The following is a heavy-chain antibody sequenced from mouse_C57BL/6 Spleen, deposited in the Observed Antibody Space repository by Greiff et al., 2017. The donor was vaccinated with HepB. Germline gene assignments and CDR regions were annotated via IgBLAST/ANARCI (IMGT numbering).Heavy chain of an antibody. V-gene: IGHV1-59*01. CDR1: GYTFTSYW. CDR2: IDPSDSYT. D-gene: IGHD1-1*01. J-gene: IGHJ1*03. Sequence: QVQLQQPGAELVRPGTSVKLSCKASGYTFTSYWMHWVKQRPGQGLEWIGVIDPSDSYTNYNQKFKGTATLTVDTSSSTAYMQLSSLTAEDSAVYDCARDWDDGSSYWYFDVWGTGTTVTVSS. CDR3: ARDWDDGSSYWYFDV.